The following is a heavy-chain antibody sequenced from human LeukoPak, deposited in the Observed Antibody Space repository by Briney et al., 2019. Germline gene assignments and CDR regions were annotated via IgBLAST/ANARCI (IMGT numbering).Heavy chain of an antibody. Sequence: SETLSLTCTVSGGSISSYYWSWIRQPPRKGLEWIGYIYYSGSTNYNPSLKSRVTISVDTSKNQFSLKLSSVTAADTAVYYCARGGHSSSWYGYYYMDVWGKGTTVTVSS. V-gene: IGHV4-59*01. CDR3: ARGGHSSSWYGYYYMDV. J-gene: IGHJ6*03. CDR2: IYYSGST. D-gene: IGHD6-13*01. CDR1: GGSISSYY.